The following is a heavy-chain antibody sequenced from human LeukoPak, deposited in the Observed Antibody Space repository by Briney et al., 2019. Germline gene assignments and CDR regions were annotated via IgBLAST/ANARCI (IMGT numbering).Heavy chain of an antibody. J-gene: IGHJ3*02. CDR2: ISSSSSTI. Sequence: KPSETLSLTCAVYGGSFSGYYWSWIRQPPGKGLEWVSYISSSSSTIYYADSVKGRFTISRDYAKNSLYLQMNSLRDEDTAVYYCARDDPRVGVYSGSYWDAFDIWGQGTMVTVSS. CDR1: GGSFSGYY. CDR3: ARDDPRVGVYSGSYWDAFDI. D-gene: IGHD1-26*01. V-gene: IGHV3-11*04.